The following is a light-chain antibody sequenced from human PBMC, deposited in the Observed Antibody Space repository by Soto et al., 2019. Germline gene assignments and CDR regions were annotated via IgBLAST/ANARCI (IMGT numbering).Light chain of an antibody. CDR2: GNR. J-gene: IGLJ1*01. Sequence: QSALTQPPSVSGAPGQRVTISCTGNSSNLGAGYDVHWYQQLPGTAPKLLIYGNRNRPSGVPERFSGSKSGNTASLTISGLQAEDEGDYYCTSYTNIKTYVFGTGTKLTVL. V-gene: IGLV1-40*01. CDR1: SSNLGAGYD. CDR3: TSYTNIKTYV.